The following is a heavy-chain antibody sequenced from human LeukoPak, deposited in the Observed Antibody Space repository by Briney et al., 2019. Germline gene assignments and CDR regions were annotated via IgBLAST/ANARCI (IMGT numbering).Heavy chain of an antibody. CDR1: GFTFSDYY. J-gene: IGHJ3*02. D-gene: IGHD6-6*01. Sequence: GGSLRLSSAASGFTFSDYYMSWIRQAPGKGLEWVSYISSSGSTIYYADSVKGRFTISRDNAKNSLYLQMNSLRAEDTAVYYCAREEYSSSVGAFDIWGQGTMVTVSS. CDR2: ISSSGSTI. V-gene: IGHV3-11*01. CDR3: AREEYSSSVGAFDI.